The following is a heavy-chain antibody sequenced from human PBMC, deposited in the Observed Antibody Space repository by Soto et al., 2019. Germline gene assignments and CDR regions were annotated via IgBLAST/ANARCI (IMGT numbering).Heavy chain of an antibody. CDR3: APSITTLTASWFDP. Sequence: QVQLQESGPGLVKPSGTLSLTCAVSGDSIRSRNWWSWVRQPPGKGLEWIGEIDHSGSTNYNPSLKSRITKSIDMSNNLYSLKLSSETAADTAVYYCAPSITTLTASWFDPWGKGTLVTVSS. V-gene: IGHV4-4*02. CDR1: GDSIRSRNW. J-gene: IGHJ5*02. D-gene: IGHD4-17*01. CDR2: IDHSGST.